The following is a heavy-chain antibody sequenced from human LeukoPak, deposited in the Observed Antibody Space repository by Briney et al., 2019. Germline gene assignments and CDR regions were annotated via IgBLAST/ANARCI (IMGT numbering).Heavy chain of an antibody. J-gene: IGHJ4*02. CDR1: GSSLATYP. CDR3: AKGHSDYGTGFDC. CDR2: ISGSGDST. V-gene: IGHV3-23*01. D-gene: IGHD5-12*01. Sequence: GGPLSPSCPPSGSSLATYPIGWARRPQGRGWEWVPTISGSGDSTCYAGAVKGRFTISRDNSKNTLYLQMNSLRADDTALYYCAKGHSDYGTGFDCWGQGALVSVSS.